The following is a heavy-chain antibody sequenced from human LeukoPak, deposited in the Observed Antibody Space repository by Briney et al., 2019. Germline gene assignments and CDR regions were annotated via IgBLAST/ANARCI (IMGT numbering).Heavy chain of an antibody. J-gene: IGHJ4*02. V-gene: IGHV1-69*13. D-gene: IGHD4-23*01. Sequence: ASVKVSCKASGGTFSSYPFTWVRQAPGQGLEWMGEITPIFGAANYAQTFQGRVTITADESTSTVFMELSSLRSDDTAFYYCARNSRVASTSGLNYWGQGTLVTVSS. CDR2: ITPIFGAA. CDR1: GGTFSSYP. CDR3: ARNSRVASTSGLNY.